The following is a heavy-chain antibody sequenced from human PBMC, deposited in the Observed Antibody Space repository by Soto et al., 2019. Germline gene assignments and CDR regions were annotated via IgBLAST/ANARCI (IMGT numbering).Heavy chain of an antibody. CDR2: IYYSGST. Sequence: SETLSLTCTVSGGSITNGNYHWGWIRQPPGKGLEWIGCIYYSGSTNYNPSLKSRVTISVDTSKNQFSLKLSSVTAADTAVYYCAREGANWFDPWGQGTLVTVSS. D-gene: IGHD3-16*01. J-gene: IGHJ5*02. V-gene: IGHV4-61*01. CDR3: AREGANWFDP. CDR1: GGSITNGNYH.